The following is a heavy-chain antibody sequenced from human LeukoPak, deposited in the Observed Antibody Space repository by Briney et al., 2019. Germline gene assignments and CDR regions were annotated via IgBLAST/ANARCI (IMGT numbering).Heavy chain of an antibody. D-gene: IGHD6-19*01. J-gene: IGHJ4*02. Sequence: GRSLRLSCAASGFTFSSYGMHWVRRAPGKGLEWVAVISYDGSNKYYADSVKGRFTISRDNSKNTLYLQMNSLRAEDTAVYYCAKDSSSGWYGGVDYWGQGTLVTVSS. V-gene: IGHV3-30*18. CDR2: ISYDGSNK. CDR1: GFTFSSYG. CDR3: AKDSSSGWYGGVDY.